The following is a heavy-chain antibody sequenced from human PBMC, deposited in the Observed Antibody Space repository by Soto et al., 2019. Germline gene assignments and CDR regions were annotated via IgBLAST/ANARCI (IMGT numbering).Heavy chain of an antibody. CDR1: GGTFSRSG. Sequence: QVHLVQSGTEVKKPGSSVKVSCKASGGTFSRSGFSWVRQAPGQGLEWMGMIVPSLDTTNYAQKFQARVTITADEVTSTAYMELRSLRSEDKAVYYCARWPQPRYTADPYAVDVWGQGTRVIVSS. CDR3: ARWPQPRYTADPYAVDV. V-gene: IGHV1-69*11. CDR2: IVPSLDTT. J-gene: IGHJ6*02. D-gene: IGHD3-16*02.